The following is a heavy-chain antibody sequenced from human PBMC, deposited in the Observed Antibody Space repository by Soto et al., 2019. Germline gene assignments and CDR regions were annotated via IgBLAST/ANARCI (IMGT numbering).Heavy chain of an antibody. CDR3: AGGNSYGYYYYGMDV. Sequence: QVQLQESGPGLVKPSQTLSLTCTVSGGSISSGDYYWSWIRQPPGKGLEWIGYIYYSGSTYYNPSLKSRVTISVDTSKNQFSLELGSVTAADTAVYYCAGGNSYGYYYYGMDVWGQGTTVTVSS. CDR1: GGSISSGDYY. D-gene: IGHD5-18*01. J-gene: IGHJ6*02. V-gene: IGHV4-30-4*01. CDR2: IYYSGST.